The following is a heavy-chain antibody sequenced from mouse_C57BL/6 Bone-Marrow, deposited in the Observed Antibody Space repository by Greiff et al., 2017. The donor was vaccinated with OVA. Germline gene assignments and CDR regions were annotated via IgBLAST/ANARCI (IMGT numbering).Heavy chain of an antibody. J-gene: IGHJ1*03. CDR2: IYPGDGDT. D-gene: IGHD2-2*01. Sequence: VQLQQSGPELVKPGASVKISCKASGYAFSSSWMNWVKQRPGKGLEWIGRIYPGDGDTNYNGKFKGKATLTADKSSSTAYMQLSSLTSEYSAVYFCARKGGLPWYFDVWGTGTTVTVSS. CDR3: ARKGGLPWYFDV. CDR1: GYAFSSSW. V-gene: IGHV1-82*01.